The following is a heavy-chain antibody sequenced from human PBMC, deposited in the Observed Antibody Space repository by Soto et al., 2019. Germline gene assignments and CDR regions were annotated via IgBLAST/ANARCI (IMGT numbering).Heavy chain of an antibody. D-gene: IGHD6-19*01. J-gene: IGHJ4*02. CDR2: IYYSGST. CDR1: GGSVSSGTYY. V-gene: IGHV4-61*01. CDR3: ATRAVAGNSDY. Sequence: PSETLSLTCTVSGGSVSSGTYYWSWIRQPPGKGLEWIGYIYYSGSTNYNPSLKSRVTISIDTSKNQFSLKLSSVTAADTAVYYCATRAVAGNSDYWGQGTMVTVYS.